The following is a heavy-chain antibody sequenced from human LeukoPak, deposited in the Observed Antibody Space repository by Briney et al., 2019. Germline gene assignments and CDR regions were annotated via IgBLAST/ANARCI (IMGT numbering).Heavy chain of an antibody. J-gene: IGHJ4*02. D-gene: IGHD3-22*01. CDR1: GFTFSDYF. V-gene: IGHV3-11*04. CDR3: ARVGGYYSAYDY. Sequence: SGGSLRLSCAASGFTFSDYFMSWIRQAPGKGLEWVSYITSSDSSVYYADSVKGRFTISRDNSKNTLYLQMNSLRAEDTAVYYCARVGGYYSAYDYWGQGTLVTVSS. CDR2: ITSSDSSV.